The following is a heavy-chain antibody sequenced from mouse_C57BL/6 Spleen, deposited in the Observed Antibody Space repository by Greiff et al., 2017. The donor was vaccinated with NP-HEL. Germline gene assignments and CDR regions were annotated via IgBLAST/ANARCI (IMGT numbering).Heavy chain of an antibody. J-gene: IGHJ3*01. CDR3: AREEDYYGSVAY. D-gene: IGHD1-1*01. CDR2: IYPGSGST. Sequence: VQLQQPGAELVKPGASVKMSCKASGYTFTSYWITWVKQRPGQGLEWIGDIYPGSGSTNYNEKFKSKATLTVDTSSSTAYMQLSSLTSEDSAVFYCAREEDYYGSVAYWGQGTLVTVSA. CDR1: GYTFTSYW. V-gene: IGHV1-55*01.